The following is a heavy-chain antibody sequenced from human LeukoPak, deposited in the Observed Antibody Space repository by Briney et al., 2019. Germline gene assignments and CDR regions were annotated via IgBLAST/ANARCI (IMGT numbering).Heavy chain of an antibody. CDR1: GYTFTSYD. CDR3: ARGPYYYYYMDV. Sequence: ASVKVSCKASGYTFTSYDINWVRQATGQGLEWMGWMNPNSGNTGYAQKFQGRVTITRNTSISTAYMELSSLRSEDTAVYYCARGPYYYYYMDVWGKGTTVTVSS. J-gene: IGHJ6*03. V-gene: IGHV1-8*03. CDR2: MNPNSGNT.